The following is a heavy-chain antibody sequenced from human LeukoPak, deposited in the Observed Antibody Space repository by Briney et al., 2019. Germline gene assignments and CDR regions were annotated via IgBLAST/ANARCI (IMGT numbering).Heavy chain of an antibody. CDR3: VRGPYGASISKWFDP. CDR2: IYYSGDT. V-gene: IGHV4-59*01. CDR1: RGSISGYS. J-gene: IGHJ5*02. Sequence: SETLSLTRTVSRGSISGYSWSWIRQSPGGGLDWIGYIYYSGDTAYNPSLRSRVTLSVDTSKNQFSLQLRSVTTADTAVYYCVRGPYGASISKWFDPWGQGTQVIVSP. D-gene: IGHD4/OR15-4a*01.